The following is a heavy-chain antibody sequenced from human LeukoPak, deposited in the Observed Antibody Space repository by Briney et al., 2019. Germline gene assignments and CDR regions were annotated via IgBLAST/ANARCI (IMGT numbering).Heavy chain of an antibody. V-gene: IGHV4-59*11. D-gene: IGHD3-22*01. Sequence: PSETLSLTCTVSGGSISSHYWSWIRQPPGKGLEWIGYIYHSGGTKYNPSLKSRITISVDTSKNQFSLKLSSVTAADTAVYYCARLYDSSTYTNWLDPWGQGTLVTVSS. CDR1: GGSISSHY. CDR3: ARLYDSSTYTNWLDP. J-gene: IGHJ5*02. CDR2: IYHSGGT.